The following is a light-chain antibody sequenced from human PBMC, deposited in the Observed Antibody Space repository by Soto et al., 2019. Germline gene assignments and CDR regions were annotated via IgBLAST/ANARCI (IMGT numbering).Light chain of an antibody. J-gene: IGKJ1*01. V-gene: IGKV3-15*01. CDR3: QQYNNWPRT. CDR2: GAS. CDR1: QSVSSN. Sequence: EIVMTQSPATLSVSPGEKATISCRASQSVSSNLAWYQQKPGRAPRLLIYGASTRATGIPARFSGSGSGTEFTLTISGLQSEDFAIYFCQQYNNWPRTFGQGTKVDIK.